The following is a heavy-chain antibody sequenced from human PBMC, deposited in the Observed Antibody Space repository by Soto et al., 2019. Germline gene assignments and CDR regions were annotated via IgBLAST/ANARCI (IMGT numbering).Heavy chain of an antibody. J-gene: IGHJ4*02. Sequence: EVQLLESGGGLVQPGGSLRLSCAASGFTFSSYAMSWVRQAPGKGLEWVSAISGSGGSTYYAYSVKGRFTISRDNSKNTMYLQMNRVRAADTALYYCANAADLLGWNVVVVVDATPFDYWGQGTLVPVSS. CDR2: ISGSGGST. V-gene: IGHV3-23*01. CDR1: GFTFSSYA. D-gene: IGHD2-15*01. CDR3: ANAADLLGWNVVVVVDATPFDY.